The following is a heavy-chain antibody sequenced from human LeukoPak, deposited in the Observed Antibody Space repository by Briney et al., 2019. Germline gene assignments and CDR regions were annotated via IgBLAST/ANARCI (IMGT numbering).Heavy chain of an antibody. Sequence: GGSLRLSCAASGFTFSSYALIWVRQAPGKGLEWVSAISGSGDHTYYADSVKGRFTISRDNSKSTLYLQMSSLRAEDTAVYFCAKVDGRGYSYAWGCWGQGTLVTVSS. CDR1: GFTFSSYA. D-gene: IGHD5-18*01. V-gene: IGHV3-23*01. J-gene: IGHJ4*02. CDR3: AKVDGRGYSYAWGC. CDR2: ISGSGDHT.